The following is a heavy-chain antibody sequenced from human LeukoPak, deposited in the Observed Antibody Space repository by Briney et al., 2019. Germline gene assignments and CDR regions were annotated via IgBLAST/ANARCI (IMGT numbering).Heavy chain of an antibody. CDR3: ARRGYYDSSGYVDY. J-gene: IGHJ4*02. D-gene: IGHD3-22*01. V-gene: IGHV3-48*03. Sequence: GGSLRLSCAASGFTFSSYEMNWVRQAPGKGLEWVPYISSSGSTIYYADSVKGRFTISRDNAKNSLYLQMNSLRAEDTAVYYCARRGYYDSSGYVDYWGQGTLVTVSS. CDR1: GFTFSSYE. CDR2: ISSSGSTI.